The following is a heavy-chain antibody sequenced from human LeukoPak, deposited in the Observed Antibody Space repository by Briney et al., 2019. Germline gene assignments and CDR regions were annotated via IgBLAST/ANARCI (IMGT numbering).Heavy chain of an antibody. V-gene: IGHV3-72*01. CDR3: ASGYSGYDYPGY. CDR2: SRNKANSYTT. Sequence: PGGSLRLSCAASGFTFSDYYMDWVRQAPGKGLEWVGRSRNKANSYTTEYAASVKGSFTVSRDESRSSLYLQMNSLKTEDTAVYYCASGYSGYDYPGYWGQGTLVTVSS. D-gene: IGHD5-12*01. J-gene: IGHJ4*02. CDR1: GFTFSDYY.